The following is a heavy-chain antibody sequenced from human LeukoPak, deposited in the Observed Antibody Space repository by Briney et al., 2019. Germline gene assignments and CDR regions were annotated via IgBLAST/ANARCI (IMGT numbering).Heavy chain of an antibody. J-gene: IGHJ4*02. CDR2: INHSGST. CDR1: GGSFSGYY. CDR3: ARAGSSSWFSFDY. D-gene: IGHD6-13*01. V-gene: IGHV4-34*01. Sequence: SETLSLTCAVYGGSFSGYYWSWIRQPPGKGLEWIGEINHSGSTNYNPSLKSRVTISVGTSKNQFSLKLSSVTAADTAVYYCARAGSSSWFSFDYWGQGTLVTVSS.